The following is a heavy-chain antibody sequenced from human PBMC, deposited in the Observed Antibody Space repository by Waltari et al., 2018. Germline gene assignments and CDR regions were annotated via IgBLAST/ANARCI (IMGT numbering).Heavy chain of an antibody. V-gene: IGHV3-48*04. CDR3: ARMVGGSQSHDSFDI. Sequence: EAQLEESGGGLVQSGGALRLSCVASGLTLSSYSMTWVRQAPGKGLEWVSYITSSSSTIYYADSVKGRFTISRDNAKNSLYLQVNSLRAEDTAVYYCARMVGGSQSHDSFDIWGQGTMVTVSS. D-gene: IGHD1-26*01. J-gene: IGHJ3*02. CDR1: GLTLSSYS. CDR2: ITSSSSTI.